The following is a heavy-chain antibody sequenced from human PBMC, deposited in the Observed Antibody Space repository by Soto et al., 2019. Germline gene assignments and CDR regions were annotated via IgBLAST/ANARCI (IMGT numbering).Heavy chain of an antibody. CDR2: ISGSGGST. V-gene: IGHV3-23*01. CDR1: GFTFSSYA. D-gene: IGHD4-17*01. CDR3: AKDPFYGGERLDPLDI. Sequence: GGSLRLSCAASGFTFSSYAMSWVRQAPGKGLEWVSAISGSGGSTYYADSVKGRFTISRDNSKNTLYLQMNSLRAEDTAVYYCAKDPFYGGERLDPLDIWGQGKMVTVSS. J-gene: IGHJ3*02.